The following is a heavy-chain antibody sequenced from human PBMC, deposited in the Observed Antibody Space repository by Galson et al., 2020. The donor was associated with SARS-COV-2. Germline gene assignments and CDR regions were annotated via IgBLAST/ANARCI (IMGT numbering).Heavy chain of an antibody. Sequence: GGSLRLSCAASGFTFTNYALHWVRQAPGKGLEWVAFLSFDGTNNHYADTVKGRFTISRDNSKNTLYLQMNSLIPEDTAVYYCAKDTENGNYGPDAFDIWGPGTMVTVSS. CDR1: GFTFTNYA. D-gene: IGHD1-7*01. CDR3: AKDTENGNYGPDAFDI. J-gene: IGHJ3*02. CDR2: LSFDGTNN. V-gene: IGHV3-30*04.